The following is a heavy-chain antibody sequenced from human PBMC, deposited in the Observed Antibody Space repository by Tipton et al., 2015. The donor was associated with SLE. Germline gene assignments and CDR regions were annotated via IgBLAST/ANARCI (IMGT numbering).Heavy chain of an antibody. CDR3: ARGRGSSSSGHY. Sequence: TLSLTCTVSGGSISSSSYYWGWIRQPPGKGPEWIGSIYYSGSTYYNPSLKSRVTISVDTSKNQFSLKLSSVTVADTAVYYCARGRGSSSSGHYWGQGTLVTVSS. CDR2: IYYSGST. V-gene: IGHV4-39*07. J-gene: IGHJ4*02. CDR1: GGSISSSSYY. D-gene: IGHD6-6*01.